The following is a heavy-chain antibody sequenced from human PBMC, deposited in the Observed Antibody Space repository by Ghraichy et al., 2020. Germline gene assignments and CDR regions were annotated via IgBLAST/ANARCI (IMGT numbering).Heavy chain of an antibody. CDR3: ASITVSYYYHGLDV. J-gene: IGHJ6*02. CDR1: DGSISNGGYY. Sequence: SETLSLTGIVSDGSISNGGYYWSWIRQLPGRGLEWIGYIYYTGTTYYNPSLESRLTISLDTSKNQFSLKMTSMTAADTAVYYCASITVSYYYHGLDVWGQGTAVTVSS. D-gene: IGHD3-3*01. V-gene: IGHV4-31*03. CDR2: IYYTGTT.